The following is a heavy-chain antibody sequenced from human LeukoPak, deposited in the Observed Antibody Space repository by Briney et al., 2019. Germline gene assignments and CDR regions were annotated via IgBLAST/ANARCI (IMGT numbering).Heavy chain of an antibody. D-gene: IGHD5-18*01. J-gene: IGHJ4*02. V-gene: IGHV4-61*01. CDR2: IYYSGST. CDR1: GGSVSSGSYY. Sequence: SETLSLTCTVSGGSVSSGSYYWSWIRQPPGKGLEWIGYIYYSGSTNYNPSLKSRVTTSADTSKNQFSLKLSSVTAADTAVYYCAREDTAMGIDYWGQGTLVTVSS. CDR3: AREDTAMGIDY.